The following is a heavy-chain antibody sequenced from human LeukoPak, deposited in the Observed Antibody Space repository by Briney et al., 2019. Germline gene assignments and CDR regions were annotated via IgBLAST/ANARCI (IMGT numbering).Heavy chain of an antibody. CDR1: GFTFSRYW. D-gene: IGHD3-10*01. CDR2: INSDGSST. CDR3: TRCTMVRGGQDDYFDY. Sequence: AGGSLRLSCAASGFTFSRYWMHWVRQAPGKGLVWVSRINSDGSSTSYADSVKGRFTISRDDSKSIAYLQMNSLKTEDTAVYYCTRCTMVRGGQDDYFDYWGQGTLVTVSS. J-gene: IGHJ4*02. V-gene: IGHV3-74*01.